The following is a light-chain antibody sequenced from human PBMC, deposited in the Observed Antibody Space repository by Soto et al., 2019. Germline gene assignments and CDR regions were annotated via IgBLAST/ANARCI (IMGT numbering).Light chain of an antibody. Sequence: QSALTQPASVSGSPGQSIAISCTGTSSDVGGYNYVCWYQQHPGKAPKLLIYDVTNRPSGISDRFSGSKSGNTASLTISGLQAEDEADYYCSSFTTSYTYVFGSGSKLTV. CDR1: SSDVGGYNY. CDR2: DVT. V-gene: IGLV2-14*03. J-gene: IGLJ1*01. CDR3: SSFTTSYTYV.